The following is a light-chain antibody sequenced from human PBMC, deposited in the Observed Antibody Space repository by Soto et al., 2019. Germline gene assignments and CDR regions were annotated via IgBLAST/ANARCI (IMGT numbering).Light chain of an antibody. CDR1: SSNIGSNY. J-gene: IGLJ3*02. CDR3: AAWDDSLSGPNWV. Sequence: QAVLTQPPSASGTPGQRVTISCSGSSSNIGSNYVYWYQQLPGTAPKLLIYRNNQRPSGVPDRFSGSKSATSASLAISGLRSEDEADYYCAAWDDSLSGPNWVFGGGTKVTVL. CDR2: RNN. V-gene: IGLV1-47*01.